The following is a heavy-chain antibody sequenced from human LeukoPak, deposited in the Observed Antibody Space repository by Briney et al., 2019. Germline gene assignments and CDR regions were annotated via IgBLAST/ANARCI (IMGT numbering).Heavy chain of an antibody. CDR3: VITAGPPTDH. D-gene: IGHD1-14*01. V-gene: IGHV3-11*04. CDR2: ISRGGSPI. Sequence: GGSLKLSCTASGITFSDYYMNWIRQAPGKGLEWLSFISRGGSPIYYADSVKGRFTISRDNAKNSLYLQMNSLRVEDTAMYYCVITAGPPTDHWGQGALVTVSS. J-gene: IGHJ4*01. CDR1: GITFSDYY.